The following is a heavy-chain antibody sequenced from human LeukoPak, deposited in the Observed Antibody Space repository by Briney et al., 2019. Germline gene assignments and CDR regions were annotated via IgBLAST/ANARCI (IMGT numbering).Heavy chain of an antibody. J-gene: IGHJ4*02. CDR2: ISSSSNTYT. CDR3: ARDSSSSSWFDY. CDR1: GFSFSDYY. D-gene: IGHD6-13*01. V-gene: IGHV3-11*05. Sequence: PGGSLRLSCAASGFSFSDYYMSWIRQAPGKGLEWVSYISSSSNTYTKYADSEKGRFTISRDNRKNSLYLQMNSLRADDTAVYYCARDSSSSSWFDYWGQGTLVTVSS.